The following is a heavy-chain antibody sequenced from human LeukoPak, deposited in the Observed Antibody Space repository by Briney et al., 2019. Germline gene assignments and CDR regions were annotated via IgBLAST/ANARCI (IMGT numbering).Heavy chain of an antibody. Sequence: SETLSLTCAVYGGSFSGYYWSWIRQPPGKGLEWIGEIKHSGSTNYNPSLKSRVTISVDTSKNQFSLRLSSVTAADTAVYYCARRRPMRYSSFDYWGQGTLVTVSS. D-gene: IGHD6-19*01. CDR1: GGSFSGYY. J-gene: IGHJ4*02. CDR2: IKHSGST. V-gene: IGHV4-34*01. CDR3: ARRRPMRYSSFDY.